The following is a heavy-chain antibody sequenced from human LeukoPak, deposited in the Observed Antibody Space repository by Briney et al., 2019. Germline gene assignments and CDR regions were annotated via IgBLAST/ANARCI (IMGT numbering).Heavy chain of an antibody. V-gene: IGHV3-23*01. CDR3: AKGDLYSSSWSGFDY. CDR2: ISGSGGST. CDR1: GFTFSSYA. Sequence: GGFLRLSCAASGFTFSSYAMSWVRQAPGKGLEGVSAISGSGGSTYYADSVKGRFTISRDNSKNTLYLQMNSLRAEDTAVYYCAKGDLYSSSWSGFDYWGQGTLVTVSS. J-gene: IGHJ4*02. D-gene: IGHD6-13*01.